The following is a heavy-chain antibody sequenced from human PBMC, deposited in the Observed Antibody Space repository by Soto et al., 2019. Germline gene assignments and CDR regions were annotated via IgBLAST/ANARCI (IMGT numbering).Heavy chain of an antibody. D-gene: IGHD2-2*03. Sequence: QVHLVQSGAEVKTPGASVKVSCSASGYTFLNYGFSWLRQAPGQVLEWMGWINPYPGNTNYAQKFQVRVTLTTDTSTTPAYIVLRYLTSDDTAVYFSARDDLDIVVIPASTPLDYCGQGTPVTVS. J-gene: IGHJ4*02. CDR1: GYTFLNYG. CDR3: ARDDLDIVVIPASTPLDY. CDR2: INPYPGNT. V-gene: IGHV1-18*01.